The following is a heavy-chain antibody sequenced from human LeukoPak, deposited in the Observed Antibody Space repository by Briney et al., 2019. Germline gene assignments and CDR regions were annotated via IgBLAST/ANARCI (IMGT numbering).Heavy chain of an antibody. CDR3: ARVSRSSGWYGDY. CDR1: GGSISSSNW. J-gene: IGHJ4*02. CDR2: IYHSGST. D-gene: IGHD6-19*01. Sequence: SETLSLTCAVSGGSISSSNWWSWVRQPPGKGLEWIGEIYHSGSTNYNPSLKSRVTISVDKSKNQFSLKLSSVTAADTAVYYCARVSRSSGWYGDYWGQGTLVTVSS. V-gene: IGHV4-4*02.